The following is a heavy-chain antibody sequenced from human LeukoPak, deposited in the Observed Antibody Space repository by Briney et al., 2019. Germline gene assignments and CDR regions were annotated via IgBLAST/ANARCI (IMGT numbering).Heavy chain of an antibody. J-gene: IGHJ6*02. CDR2: ISYDGSNK. CDR3: AKSNYGDSSYYYGMDV. D-gene: IGHD4-17*01. CDR1: GCTFSNYN. V-gene: IGHV3-30*18. Sequence: PGGSLRLPCAASGCTFSNYNMNWVRQAPGKGLEWVAVISYDGSNKYYADSVKGRFTISRDNSKNTLYLQMNSLRAEDTAVYYCAKSNYGDSSYYYGMDVWGQGTTVTVSS.